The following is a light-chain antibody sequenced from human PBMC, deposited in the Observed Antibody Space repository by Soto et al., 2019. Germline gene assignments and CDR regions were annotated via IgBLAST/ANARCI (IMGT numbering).Light chain of an antibody. Sequence: DIQMTQSPSSLSASVGDRVTITCQASQDIRNHLNWYQQKPGKAPKLLIYDASNLEIGVPSRFSGSGSGTDFSFSISSLQPEDIATYYCQHYDNFPLFGPGTRVEIK. J-gene: IGKJ3*01. CDR3: QHYDNFPL. CDR2: DAS. CDR1: QDIRNH. V-gene: IGKV1-33*01.